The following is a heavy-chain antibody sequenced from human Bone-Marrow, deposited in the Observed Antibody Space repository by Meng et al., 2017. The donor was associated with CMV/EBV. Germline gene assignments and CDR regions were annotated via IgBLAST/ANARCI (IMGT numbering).Heavy chain of an antibody. D-gene: IGHD3-22*01. J-gene: IGHJ6*03. Sequence: QVQLLQYGEEVQKPRAPVKAACKASGYNFTSYGISQARQAPGQGLGWMRRISAYNCNTNYAQKLQGRVTMTKDTSPSKAYMELRSLRSDDTAVYYCARIVYYYYMDVWGKGTTVTVSS. CDR2: ISAYNCNT. CDR3: ARIVYYYYMDV. CDR1: GYNFTSYG. V-gene: IGHV1-18*01.